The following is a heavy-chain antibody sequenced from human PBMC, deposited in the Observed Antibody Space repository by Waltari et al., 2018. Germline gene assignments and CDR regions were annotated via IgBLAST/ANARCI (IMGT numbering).Heavy chain of an antibody. V-gene: IGHV3-23*01. J-gene: IGHJ4*02. Sequence: EVQLLESGGGLVQPGGSLRLYCAASGFIFSSYALGWVRQAPGKGLEWVAAISGSGGSTYYADSVKGRFTISRDNSKNTLYLQMNSLRAEDTAVYYCAKGLVSNFDYWGQGTLVTVSS. CDR3: AKGLVSNFDY. CDR1: GFIFSSYA. CDR2: ISGSGGST. D-gene: IGHD1-26*01.